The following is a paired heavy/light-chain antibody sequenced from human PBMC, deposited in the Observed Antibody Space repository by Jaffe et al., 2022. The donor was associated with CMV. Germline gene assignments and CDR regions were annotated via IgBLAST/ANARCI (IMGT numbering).Heavy chain of an antibody. D-gene: IGHD6-13*01. J-gene: IGHJ6*03. CDR2: IYYSGST. V-gene: IGHV4-59*08. Sequence: QVQLQESGPGLVKPSETLSLTCTVSGGSISSYYWSWIRQPPGKGLEWIGYIYYSGSTNYNPSLKSRVTISVDTSKNQFSLKLSSVTAADTAVYYCARHHSPYSSSWSRVGYYYYYMDVWGKGTTVTVSS. CDR1: GGSISSYY. CDR3: ARHHSPYSSSWSRVGYYYYYMDV.
Light chain of an antibody. V-gene: IGLV2-14*03. CDR2: DVS. Sequence: QSALTQPASVSGSPGQSITISCTGTSSDVGGYNYVSWYQQHPGKAPKLMIYDVSNRPSGVSNRFSGSKSGNTASLTISGLQAEDEADYYCSSYTSSSTSPVFGGGTKLTVL. J-gene: IGLJ3*02. CDR3: SSYTSSSTSPV. CDR1: SSDVGGYNY.